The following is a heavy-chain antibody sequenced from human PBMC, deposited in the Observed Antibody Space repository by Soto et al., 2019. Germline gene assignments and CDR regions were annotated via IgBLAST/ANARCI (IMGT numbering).Heavy chain of an antibody. J-gene: IGHJ4*02. CDR1: GFTFSSYW. CDR3: ARDWFSTVTPFFHY. CDR2: IKQDGSEK. V-gene: IGHV3-7*01. D-gene: IGHD4-17*01. Sequence: EVQLVESGEGLVQPGGSLRLSCAASGFTFSSYWMSWVGQAPGKGLEWVANIKQDGSEKYYVDSVKGRFTISRDNAKNSLYLQMNSLRAEDTAVYYCARDWFSTVTPFFHYWGQGTLVTVSS.